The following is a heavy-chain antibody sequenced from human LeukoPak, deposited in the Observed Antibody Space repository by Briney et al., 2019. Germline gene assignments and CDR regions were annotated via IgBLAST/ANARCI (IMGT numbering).Heavy chain of an antibody. V-gene: IGHV3-7*01. J-gene: IGHJ4*02. CDR3: GRERNSSGWYWN. Sequence: GGSLRLSCAASGFTFSSYWMSWVRQAPGKGLEWVANIKQDGSEKYYVDSVKGRFTISRDNVKNSLYPQMNSLRAEDTAVYYCGRERNSSGWYWNWGQGTLVTVSS. CDR2: IKQDGSEK. D-gene: IGHD6-19*01. CDR1: GFTFSSYW.